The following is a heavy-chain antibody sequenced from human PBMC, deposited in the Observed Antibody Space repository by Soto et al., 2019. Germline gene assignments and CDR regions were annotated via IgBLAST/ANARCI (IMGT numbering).Heavy chain of an antibody. D-gene: IGHD2-2*01. J-gene: IGHJ5*02. CDR3: ARRPNYCSSTSCRNWFDP. CDR2: IYPGDSDT. V-gene: IGHV5-51*01. Sequence: PGESLKISCKGSGYSFTSYWIGWVRQMPGKGLEWMGIIYPGDSDTRYSPSFQGQVTISADKSISTAYLQWSSLKASDTAMYYCARRPNYCSSTSCRNWFDPWGQGTLVTVSS. CDR1: GYSFTSYW.